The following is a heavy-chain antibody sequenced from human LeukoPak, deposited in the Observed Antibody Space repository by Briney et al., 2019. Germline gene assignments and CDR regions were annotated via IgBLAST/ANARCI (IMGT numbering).Heavy chain of an antibody. CDR3: ARGDWTYYGSGSYYLY. D-gene: IGHD3-10*01. CDR1: GYTFTGYY. J-gene: IGHJ4*02. Sequence: PEASVKVSCKASGYTFTGYYMHWARQAPGQGLEWMGWINPNSGGTNYAQKFQGRVTMTRDTSISTAYMELSRLRSDDTAVYYCARGDWTYYGSGSYYLYWGQGTLVTVSS. CDR2: INPNSGGT. V-gene: IGHV1-2*02.